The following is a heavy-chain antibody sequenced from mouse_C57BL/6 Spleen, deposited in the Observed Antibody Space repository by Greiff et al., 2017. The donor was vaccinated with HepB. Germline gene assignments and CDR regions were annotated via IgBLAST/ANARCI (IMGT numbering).Heavy chain of an antibody. Sequence: QVQLKESGAELARPGASVKMSCKASGYTFTSYTMHWVKQRPGQGLEWIGYINPSSGYTKYNQKFKDKATLTADKSSSTAYMQLSSLTSEDSALYYCASPKTAQATYFDYWGQGTTLTVSS. J-gene: IGHJ2*01. CDR1: GYTFTSYT. V-gene: IGHV1-4*01. CDR2: INPSSGYT. CDR3: ASPKTAQATYFDY. D-gene: IGHD3-2*02.